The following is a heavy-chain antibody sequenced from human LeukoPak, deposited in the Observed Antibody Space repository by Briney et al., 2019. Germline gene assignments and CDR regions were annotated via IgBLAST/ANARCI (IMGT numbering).Heavy chain of an antibody. J-gene: IGHJ4*02. Sequence: GESLKISCKGSGYSFTTYWIGWVRQMPGKGLEWTGIIYPGDSDTRYSPSFQGQVTISVDKSISTANLQWSSLKASDTAMYYCARVSAVAGQGCDYWGQGTLVTVSS. CDR3: ARVSAVAGQGCDY. D-gene: IGHD6-19*01. CDR2: IYPGDSDT. CDR1: GYSFTTYW. V-gene: IGHV5-51*01.